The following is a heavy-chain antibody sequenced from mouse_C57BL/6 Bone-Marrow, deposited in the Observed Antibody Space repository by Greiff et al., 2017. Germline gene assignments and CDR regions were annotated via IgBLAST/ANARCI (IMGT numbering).Heavy chain of an antibody. V-gene: IGHV1-22*01. CDR1: GYTFTHYN. CDR2: INPNNGGT. CDR3: ARRRGFDY. J-gene: IGHJ2*01. Sequence: EFQLQQSGPELVKPGASVTMSCKASGYTFTHYNMHWMKQSHGKSLEWIGYINPNNGGTSYNKKFKGKSTLTVNKSSSTAYMERRSLTSEDSAVYYCARRRGFDYWGQGTTLTVSS.